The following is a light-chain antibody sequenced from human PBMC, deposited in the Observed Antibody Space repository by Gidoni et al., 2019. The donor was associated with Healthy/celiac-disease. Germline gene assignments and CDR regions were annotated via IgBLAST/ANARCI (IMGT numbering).Light chain of an antibody. J-gene: IGKJ2*01. CDR3: QQSYSTPHT. CDR1: QSISSY. Sequence: DIQMTKSPSSLSAYVGDRVTITCRASQSISSYLNWYQQKPGKAPKLLIYAASSLQSGVPSRFSGSGSGTDFTLTISSLQPEDFATYYCQQSYSTPHTFXQXTKLEIK. CDR2: AAS. V-gene: IGKV1-39*01.